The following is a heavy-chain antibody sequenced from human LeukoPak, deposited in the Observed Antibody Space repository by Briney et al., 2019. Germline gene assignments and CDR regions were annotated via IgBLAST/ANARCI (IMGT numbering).Heavy chain of an antibody. CDR3: AMDSSWLPLKFDY. J-gene: IGHJ4*02. CDR1: GFIVSTNY. D-gene: IGHD5-24*01. V-gene: IGHV3-66*01. Sequence: PGGSLRLSCAASGFIVSTNYMSWVRQAPGKELEWVSVLYSGGTTYYADSVKGRFTISRDNSKNTLYLQMNSLRAEDTAVYYCAMDSSWLPLKFDYWGQGTLVTVST. CDR2: LYSGGTT.